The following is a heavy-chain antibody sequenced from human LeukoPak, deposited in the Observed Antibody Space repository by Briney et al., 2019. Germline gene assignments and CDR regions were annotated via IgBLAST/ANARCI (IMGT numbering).Heavy chain of an antibody. V-gene: IGHV4-39*01. CDR1: GGSISSSSYY. CDR2: IYYSGST. CDR3: ASIQQQLVDSFDP. Sequence: SETLSLTCTVSGGSISSSSYYWGWIREPPGKGLEWIGSIYYSGSTYYNPSLKSRVTISVDTSKTQFSLKLSSVTAADTAVYYCASIQQQLVDSFDPWGQGTLVTVSS. D-gene: IGHD6-13*01. J-gene: IGHJ5*02.